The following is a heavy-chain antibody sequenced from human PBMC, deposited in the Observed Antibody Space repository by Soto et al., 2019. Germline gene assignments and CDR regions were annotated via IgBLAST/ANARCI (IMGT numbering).Heavy chain of an antibody. Sequence: GGSLRLSCAASGFTFSNYAMSWVRQAPGKGLEWVSAISGSGGSTYYADSVKGRFTISRDNSKNTLYLQMNSLRAEDTAVYYCAKDQGLNYYDSSGYYFDYWGQGTLVTVSS. D-gene: IGHD3-22*01. V-gene: IGHV3-23*01. CDR2: ISGSGGST. J-gene: IGHJ4*02. CDR3: AKDQGLNYYDSSGYYFDY. CDR1: GFTFSNYA.